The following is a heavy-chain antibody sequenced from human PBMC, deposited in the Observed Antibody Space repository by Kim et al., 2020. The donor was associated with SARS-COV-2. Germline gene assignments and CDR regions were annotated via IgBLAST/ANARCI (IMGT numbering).Heavy chain of an antibody. CDR3: AGDRDGWGGYYDS. D-gene: IGHD3-10*01. V-gene: IGHV3-30*01. J-gene: IGHJ5*01. Sequence: YADAGKSRSTISRDNSKDTQYLQMNSLGAEDTAVYCCAGDRDGWGGYYDSWGQGTLVTVSS.